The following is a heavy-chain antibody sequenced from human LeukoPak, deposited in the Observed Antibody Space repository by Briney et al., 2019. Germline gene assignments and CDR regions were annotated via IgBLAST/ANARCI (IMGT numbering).Heavy chain of an antibody. CDR2: IIPIFGTA. V-gene: IGHV1-69*13. CDR1: GGTFSSYA. Sequence: SVKVSCKASGGTFSSYAISWVRQAPGQGLEWMGGIIPIFGTANYAQKFQGRVTITADESTSTAYMELSSLRSEDTAVYCCARDLGYSYGRRFDYWGQGTLVTVSS. CDR3: ARDLGYSYGRRFDY. D-gene: IGHD5-18*01. J-gene: IGHJ4*02.